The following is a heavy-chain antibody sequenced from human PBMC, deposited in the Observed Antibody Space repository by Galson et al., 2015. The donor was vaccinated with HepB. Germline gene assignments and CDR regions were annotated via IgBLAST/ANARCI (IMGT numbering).Heavy chain of an antibody. D-gene: IGHD3-3*01. CDR3: ARGGYDFWSGSQNWFDP. CDR2: IYYSGST. Sequence: TLSLTCTVSGGSISSGDYYWSWIRQPPGKGLEWIGYIYYSGSTYYNPSLKSRVTISVDTSKNQFSLKLSSVTAADTAVYYCARGGYDFWSGSQNWFDPWGQGTLVTVSS. CDR1: GGSISSGDYY. V-gene: IGHV4-30-4*01. J-gene: IGHJ5*02.